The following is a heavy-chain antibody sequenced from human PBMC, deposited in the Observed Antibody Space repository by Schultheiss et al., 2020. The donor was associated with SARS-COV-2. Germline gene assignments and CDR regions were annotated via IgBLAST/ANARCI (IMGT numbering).Heavy chain of an antibody. CDR3: TSSSGWYTGFDY. J-gene: IGHJ4*02. V-gene: IGHV3-15*01. Sequence: GGSLRLSCAASGFTFSDYYMSWIRQAPGKGLEWVGRVKSKTDGGTTDYAAPVKGRFTLSRDDSKSIAYLQMNSLKTEDTAVYYCTSSSGWYTGFDYWGQGTLVTVSS. D-gene: IGHD6-19*01. CDR2: VKSKTDGGTT. CDR1: GFTFSDYY.